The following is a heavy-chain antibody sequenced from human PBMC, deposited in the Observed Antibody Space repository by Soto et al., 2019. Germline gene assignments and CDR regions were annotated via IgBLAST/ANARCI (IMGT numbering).Heavy chain of an antibody. V-gene: IGHV1-18*01. CDR1: GGTFSSYA. CDR2: ISAYNGNT. D-gene: IGHD1-26*01. CDR3: ARVVGALGHWFDP. Sequence: ASGKVSCKASGGTFSSYAISWVRQAPGQGLEWMGRISAYNGNTNYAQKLRGRVTMTTDTSTSTAYMELRSLRSGDTAVYYCARVVGALGHWFDPWGQGTLVTVSS. J-gene: IGHJ5*02.